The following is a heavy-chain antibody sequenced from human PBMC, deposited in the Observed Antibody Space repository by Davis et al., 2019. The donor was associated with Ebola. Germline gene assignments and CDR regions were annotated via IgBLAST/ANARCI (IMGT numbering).Heavy chain of an antibody. CDR3: ARHARYYGSGSQVYYYYGMDV. Sequence: GGSLRLSCKGSGYSFTSYWIGWVRQMPGKGLEWMGIIYPGDSDTRYSPSFQGQVTISADKSISTAYLQWSSLKASDTAMYYCARHARYYGSGSQVYYYYGMDVWGQGTTVTVSS. D-gene: IGHD3-10*01. CDR2: IYPGDSDT. CDR1: GYSFTSYW. V-gene: IGHV5-51*01. J-gene: IGHJ6*02.